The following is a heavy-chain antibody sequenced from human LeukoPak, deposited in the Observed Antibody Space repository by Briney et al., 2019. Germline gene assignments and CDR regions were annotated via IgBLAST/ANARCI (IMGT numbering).Heavy chain of an antibody. J-gene: IGHJ4*02. D-gene: IGHD5-24*01. CDR1: GYTFTSYY. V-gene: IGHV1-46*01. CDR2: INPSGGST. CDR3: ARVSPQYKERWLQFYFDY. Sequence: ASVTVSCKASGYTFTSYYMHWVRQAPGQGLEWMGIINPSGGSTSYAQKFQGRVTMTRDTSTSTVYMELSSLRSEDTAVYYCARVSPQYKERWLQFYFDYWGQGTLVTVSS.